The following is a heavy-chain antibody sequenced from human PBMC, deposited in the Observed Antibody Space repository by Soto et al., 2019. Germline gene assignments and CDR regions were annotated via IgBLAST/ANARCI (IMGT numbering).Heavy chain of an antibody. V-gene: IGHV6-1*01. J-gene: IGHJ6*03. D-gene: IGHD2-2*01. CDR2: TYYRSKWYN. CDR3: ARDIVVVPAAIHYYYYMDV. Sequence: SQTLSLTCAISGDSVSSNSAAWNWIRQSPSRGLEWLGRTYYRSKWYNDYAVSVKRRITINPDTSKNQFSLPLNSVTPEDTAVYYCARDIVVVPAAIHYYYYMDVWGKGTTVTVSS. CDR1: GDSVSSNSAA.